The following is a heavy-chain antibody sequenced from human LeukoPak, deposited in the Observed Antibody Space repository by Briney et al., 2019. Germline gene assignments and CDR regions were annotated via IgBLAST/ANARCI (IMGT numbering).Heavy chain of an antibody. V-gene: IGHV1-69*13. J-gene: IGHJ4*02. Sequence: GASVKVSCKASGGTFSSYAISWVRQAPGQGLEWMGGIIPIFGTANYAQKFQGRVTITADESTSTAYMQLSSLSSEDTAVYFCATYSGYYYYWGQGTLVTVSS. CDR1: GGTFSSYA. CDR2: IIPIFGTA. D-gene: IGHD3-3*01. CDR3: ATYSGYYYY.